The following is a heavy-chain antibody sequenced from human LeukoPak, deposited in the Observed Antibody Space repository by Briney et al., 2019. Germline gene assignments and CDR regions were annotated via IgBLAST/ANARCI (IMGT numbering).Heavy chain of an antibody. CDR3: AIPPRPIVVVPAAIDAFDI. J-gene: IGHJ3*02. Sequence: ASVKISCKASGYTFTSYDINWVRQATGQGLEWMGWMNPNSGNTGYAQKFQGRVTIIRNTSISTASMELSSLRSDDTAVYYCAIPPRPIVVVPAAIDAFDIWGQGTMVTVSS. CDR1: GYTFTSYD. V-gene: IGHV1-8*03. CDR2: MNPNSGNT. D-gene: IGHD2-2*01.